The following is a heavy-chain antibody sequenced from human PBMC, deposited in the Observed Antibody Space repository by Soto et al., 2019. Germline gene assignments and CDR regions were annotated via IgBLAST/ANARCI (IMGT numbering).Heavy chain of an antibody. CDR2: ISSSGTTM. D-gene: IGHD1-1*01. Sequence: QVQLVESGGGLVRPGGSLRLSCAASGFTFSDYYMSWMRQATGKGLEWVSYISSSGTTMNYADALQGRFTISRDNAKNSLYLQVNGLRAEDTAVYYCARVRPGRTTDYWGQGTLVTVSS. V-gene: IGHV3-11*01. CDR3: ARVRPGRTTDY. CDR1: GFTFSDYY. J-gene: IGHJ4*02.